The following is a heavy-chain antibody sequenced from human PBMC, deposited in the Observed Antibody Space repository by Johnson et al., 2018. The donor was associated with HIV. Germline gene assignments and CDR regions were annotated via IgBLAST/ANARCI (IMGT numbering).Heavy chain of an antibody. Sequence: VESGGGLIQPGGSLRLSCAASGFTVSDNYMTWVRQAPGKGLELVSLIYSGGSTYYAEYVKGRFPLSRDNAKNSMYLQMNSLRAEDTAVYHCARVKFYYDSSTYYYSDDAFDIWGQGTMVTVSS. CDR1: GFTVSDNY. D-gene: IGHD3-22*01. CDR3: ARVKFYYDSSTYYYSDDAFDI. V-gene: IGHV3-53*01. CDR2: IYSGGST. J-gene: IGHJ3*02.